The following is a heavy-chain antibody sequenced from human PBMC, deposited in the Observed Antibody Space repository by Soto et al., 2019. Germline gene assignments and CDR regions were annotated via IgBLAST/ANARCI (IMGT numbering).Heavy chain of an antibody. Sequence: GASVKVSCKASGYTFSRYAIHWVRQAPGQGLKWMGWIDAGSGDTTNSQKFQGRLSITTDTSATTAYMELSSLRTEDTVVYFCARDVAGDPDCYFDFWGQGTLVTVSS. CDR1: GYTFSRYA. CDR3: ARDVAGDPDCYFDF. J-gene: IGHJ4*02. V-gene: IGHV1-3*01. D-gene: IGHD3-16*01. CDR2: IDAGSGDT.